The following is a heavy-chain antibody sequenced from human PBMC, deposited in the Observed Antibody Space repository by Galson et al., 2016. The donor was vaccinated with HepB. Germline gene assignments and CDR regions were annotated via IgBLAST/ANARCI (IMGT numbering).Heavy chain of an antibody. J-gene: IGHJ4*02. CDR1: GFSFSHAW. CDR3: TTARLGWAPAWVGEFFDY. V-gene: IGHV3-15*06. CDR2: IKRKTDGGTT. D-gene: IGHD3-10*01. Sequence: SLRLSCAASGFSFSHAWMTWVRQAPGKGLEWVGRIKRKTDGGTTNYAAPVKGRFTISRDDSKNMLFLQMNSLKTEDTAVYYCTTARLGWAPAWVGEFFDYWGQGTLVTVSS.